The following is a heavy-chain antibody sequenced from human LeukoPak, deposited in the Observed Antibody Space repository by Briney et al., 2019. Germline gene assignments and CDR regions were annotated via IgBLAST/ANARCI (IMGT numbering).Heavy chain of an antibody. V-gene: IGHV4-59*01. CDR3: ARALSESCSGGSCYSFNQRAFDI. Sequence: SETLSLTCTVSGGSISSYYWSWIRQPPGKGLEWIGYIYYSGSTNYNPSLKSRVTISVDTSKNQFSLKLSSVTAADTAVYYCARALSESCSGGSCYSFNQRAFDIWGQGTMVTVSS. CDR1: GGSISSYY. J-gene: IGHJ3*02. D-gene: IGHD2-15*01. CDR2: IYYSGST.